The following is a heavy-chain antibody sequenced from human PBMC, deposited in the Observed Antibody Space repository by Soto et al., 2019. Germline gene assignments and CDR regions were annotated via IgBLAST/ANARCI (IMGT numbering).Heavy chain of an antibody. CDR3: ARGGSLSWSGFFFRGMDV. CDR2: IYYSGST. Sequence: SETLSLTCTVSGGSISSGDYYWRWIRQPPGKGLEWIGYIYYSGSTYYNPSLKSRVTISVDTSKNQFSLKLSSVTAADTAVYYCARGGSLSWSGFFFRGMDVWGQGTTVTVSS. D-gene: IGHD3-3*01. J-gene: IGHJ6*02. V-gene: IGHV4-30-4*01. CDR1: GGSISSGDYY.